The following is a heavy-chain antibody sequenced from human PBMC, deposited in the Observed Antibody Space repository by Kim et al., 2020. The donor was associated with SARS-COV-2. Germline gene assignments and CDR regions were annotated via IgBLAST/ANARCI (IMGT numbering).Heavy chain of an antibody. Sequence: SVKVSCKASGGTFTSYAISWVRQAPGQGLEWMGGIIPIFGTANYAQKFQGRVTITADESTSTAYMELSSLRSEDTAVYYCASASGSGWAGTTERVWLLYDTYYGMDVWGQGTTVTVSS. D-gene: IGHD3-10*01. J-gene: IGHJ6*02. CDR2: IIPIFGTA. CDR3: ASASGSGWAGTTERVWLLYDTYYGMDV. V-gene: IGHV1-69*13. CDR1: GGTFTSYA.